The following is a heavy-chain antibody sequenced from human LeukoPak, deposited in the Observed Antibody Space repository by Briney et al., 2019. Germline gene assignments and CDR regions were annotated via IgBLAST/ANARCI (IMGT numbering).Heavy chain of an antibody. D-gene: IGHD3-10*01. CDR3: VRYYYVSGSYSYFDY. J-gene: IGHJ4*02. V-gene: IGHV4-31*03. Sequence: SETLSLTCTVSGVSISSGGYRWSWIRHHPGKGLALIGYIHYSGSAYYNPSLKSRVTISVDTSKNQFSLKLSSVTAADTAVYYCVRYYYVSGSYSYFDYWGQGTLVTVSS. CDR1: GVSISSGGYR. CDR2: IHYSGSA.